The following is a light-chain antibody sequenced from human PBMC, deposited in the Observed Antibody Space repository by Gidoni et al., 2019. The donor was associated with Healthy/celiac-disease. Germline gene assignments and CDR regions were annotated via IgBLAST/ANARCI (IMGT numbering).Light chain of an antibody. J-gene: IGKJ2*01. Sequence: EIVLTQSTGALSLSPGERATLSCSASQSVSSSYLAWYQQKPGQAPRLLISRASSRATGIPDRFSGSESGTDFTLTISRLEPEDFALYYCQQYGSSPYTFGQGTKLEI. CDR3: QQYGSSPYT. V-gene: IGKV3-20*01. CDR2: RAS. CDR1: QSVSSSY.